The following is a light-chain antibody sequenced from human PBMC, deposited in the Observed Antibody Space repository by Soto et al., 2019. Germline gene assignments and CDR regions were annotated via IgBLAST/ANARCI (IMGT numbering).Light chain of an antibody. V-gene: IGLV2-14*01. Sequence: QSVLTQPASVSGSPGQSITISCTGTSSDVGGYNYVSWYQQHPGKAPKLMIYDVSNRPSGVSNRFSGSKSGNTASLTISGLQADDESDYYCSSYTSSSTPLVFGGGTKVTV. CDR2: DVS. CDR1: SSDVGGYNY. CDR3: SSYTSSSTPLV. J-gene: IGLJ2*01.